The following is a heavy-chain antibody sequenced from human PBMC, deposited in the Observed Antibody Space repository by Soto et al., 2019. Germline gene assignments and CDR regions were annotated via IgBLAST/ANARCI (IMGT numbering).Heavy chain of an antibody. Sequence: QVHLAQSGAEVKQPGASVKVSCKASGYTFSVYHMHWVRQAPGQGLEWMGWVHPNSGGTNYAQSFEGRVTMTRDTSINTAYMELSRLTSDDTAVYYCAKELQRGMDVWGQGTTVTVSS. V-gene: IGHV1-2*02. CDR1: GYTFSVYH. J-gene: IGHJ6*02. CDR2: VHPNSGGT. D-gene: IGHD4-4*01. CDR3: AKELQRGMDV.